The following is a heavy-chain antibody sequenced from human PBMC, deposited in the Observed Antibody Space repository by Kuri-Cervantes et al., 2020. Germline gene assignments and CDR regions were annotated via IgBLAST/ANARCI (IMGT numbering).Heavy chain of an antibody. CDR1: GVAFTSYW. D-gene: IGHD1-26*01. CDR2: TEGGST. Sequence: GGSLTLSCAASGVAFTSYWMHWVRQAPGKGLMWVSFTEGGSTYYADSVKDRFTISRDNAKNTLYLQMNSLRAEDTAVYYCARGDLVVGASYYYGMDVWGQGTTVTVSS. V-gene: IGHV3-74*01. CDR3: ARGDLVVGASYYYGMDV. J-gene: IGHJ6*02.